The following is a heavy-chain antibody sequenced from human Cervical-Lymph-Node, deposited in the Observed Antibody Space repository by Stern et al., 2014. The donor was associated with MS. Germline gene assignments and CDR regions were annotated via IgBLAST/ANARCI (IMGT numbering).Heavy chain of an antibody. D-gene: IGHD6-19*01. J-gene: IGHJ4*02. CDR3: ARADGSDWDYYLDY. V-gene: IGHV4-34*04. CDR1: GGSFSDYL. CDR2: INHSGSI. Sequence: QVQLQQWGAGLLKPAETLSLTCAVYGGSFSDYLWIWIRQPPGKGLEWIGEINHSGSIKDNPSLKSRATMSMDMSKSQLSLKLHSVTAADTAVYYCARADGSDWDYYLDYWSQGSLVTVSP.